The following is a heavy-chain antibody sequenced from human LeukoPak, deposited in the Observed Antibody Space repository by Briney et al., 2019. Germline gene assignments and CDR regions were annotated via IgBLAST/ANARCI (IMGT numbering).Heavy chain of an antibody. V-gene: IGHV4-59*01. D-gene: IGHD2-21*01. CDR2: IYYSGST. Sequence: PSETLSLTCTVSGGSMSGYFWSWIRQPPGKGLEWIGYIYYSGSTNYNPSLKSRVTISVDTSKNQFSLKLSSVTAADTAVYYCARAFIRNLNWFDPWGQGTLVTVSS. J-gene: IGHJ5*02. CDR1: GGSMSGYF. CDR3: ARAFIRNLNWFDP.